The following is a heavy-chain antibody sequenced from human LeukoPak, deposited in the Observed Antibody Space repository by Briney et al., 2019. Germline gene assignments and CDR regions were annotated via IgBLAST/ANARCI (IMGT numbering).Heavy chain of an antibody. V-gene: IGHV4-59*01. CDR3: ARDLGGMVATL. CDR2: IYYSGST. J-gene: IGHJ4*02. CDR1: GGSISSYY. D-gene: IGHD5-12*01. Sequence: PSETLSLTCTVSGGSISSYYWSWIRQPPGKGLEWIGYIYYSGSTNYNPSLKSRVTISVDTSKNQFSLKLSSVAAADTAVYYCARDLGGMVATLWGQGTLVTVSS.